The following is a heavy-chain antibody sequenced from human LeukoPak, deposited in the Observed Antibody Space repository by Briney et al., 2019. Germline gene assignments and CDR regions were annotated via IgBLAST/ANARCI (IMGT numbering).Heavy chain of an antibody. CDR2: ISGSGGST. CDR3: AKGRESQYYYDSSGYA. D-gene: IGHD3-22*01. Sequence: PGGSLRLSCAASGFTFSSYAMSWVRQAPGKGLEWVSAISGSGGSTYYADSVKGRFTISRVNSKNTLYLQMNSLRAEDTAVYYCAKGRESQYYYDSSGYAWGQGTLVTVSS. J-gene: IGHJ5*02. V-gene: IGHV3-23*01. CDR1: GFTFSSYA.